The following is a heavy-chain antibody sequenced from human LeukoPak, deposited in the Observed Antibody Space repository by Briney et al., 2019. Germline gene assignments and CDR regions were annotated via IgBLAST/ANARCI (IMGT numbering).Heavy chain of an antibody. J-gene: IGHJ4*02. D-gene: IGHD6-19*01. CDR2: INAGNGDT. Sequence: ASVKVSCKASEYPFSRSVIHWVRQAPGQRLEWMGWINAGNGDTEYSQNFQGRVTITRDTSASTAYMELSSLRSEDTSVYYCARNGEQWLVRLPSDYWGQGTLVTVSS. V-gene: IGHV1-3*01. CDR1: EYPFSRSV. CDR3: ARNGEQWLVRLPSDY.